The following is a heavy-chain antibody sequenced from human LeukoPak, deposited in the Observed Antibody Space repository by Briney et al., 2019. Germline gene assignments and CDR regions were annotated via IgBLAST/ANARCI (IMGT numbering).Heavy chain of an antibody. D-gene: IGHD3-10*01. Sequence: GGSLRLSCAASGFTLSSYWMSWVRQAPGKGLEWVANIKEDGSEKYYVDSVKGRFTISRDNAKNSLYLQMNTLRAEDTAVYYCARDDTSAHFFDYWGQGTLVTVSS. J-gene: IGHJ4*02. CDR2: IKEDGSEK. V-gene: IGHV3-7*01. CDR3: ARDDTSAHFFDY. CDR1: GFTLSSYW.